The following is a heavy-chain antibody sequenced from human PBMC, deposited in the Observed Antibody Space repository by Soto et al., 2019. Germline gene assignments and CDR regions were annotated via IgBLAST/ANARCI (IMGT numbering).Heavy chain of an antibody. J-gene: IGHJ6*02. CDR3: ARDSFTVVRDYYYYGMDV. D-gene: IGHD2-15*01. Sequence: SENLSLPCTVSGGSVSSGSYFWCWVRPPPGKGLEWIGYIYYSGSTNYNPSLKSRVTISVDTSKNQFSLKLSSVTAADTAVYYCARDSFTVVRDYYYYGMDVWGQGTTVTVSS. CDR1: GGSVSSGSYF. V-gene: IGHV4-61*01. CDR2: IYYSGST.